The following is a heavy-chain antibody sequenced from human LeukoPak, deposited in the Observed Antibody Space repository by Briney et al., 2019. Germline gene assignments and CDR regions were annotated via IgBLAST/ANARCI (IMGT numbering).Heavy chain of an antibody. J-gene: IGHJ4*02. V-gene: IGHV5-51*01. D-gene: IGHD6-13*01. CDR3: ATHWSGGSSWLAGTDY. CDR2: IYPGDSDT. Sequence: GESLKISCEGSGYTFTSYWIAWVRQMPGKGLEWMGIIYPGDSDTRYSPSFQGQVTISADKSISTAYLQWSSLKASDTAMYYCATHWSGGSSWLAGTDYWGQGTLVTVSS. CDR1: GYTFTSYW.